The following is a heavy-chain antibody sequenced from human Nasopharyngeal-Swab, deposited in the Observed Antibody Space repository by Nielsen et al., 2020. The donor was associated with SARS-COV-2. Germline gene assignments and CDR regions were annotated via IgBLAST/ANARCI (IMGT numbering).Heavy chain of an antibody. J-gene: IGHJ6*02. CDR1: GFTFNKYN. D-gene: IGHD3-3*01. V-gene: IGHV3-21*01. CDR3: VRDGLDYDFWSAYFMDV. CDR2: ISSSSSYI. Sequence: GESLKISCAASGFTFNKYNFNWVRQAPGKGLEWVSSISSSSSYIYYADSVKGRFTISRDNAKNSLYLQMNSLRAEDTAVYYCVRDGLDYDFWSAYFMDVWGQGTTVTVSS.